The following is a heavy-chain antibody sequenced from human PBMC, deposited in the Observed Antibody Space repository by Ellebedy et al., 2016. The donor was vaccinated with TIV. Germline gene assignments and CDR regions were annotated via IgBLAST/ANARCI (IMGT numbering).Heavy chain of an antibody. CDR2: ISHTGSRT. CDR1: GFTFTSYA. Sequence: GESLKISCAASGFTFTSYAMSWVRQAPGKGLEWVSTISHTGSRTYYADSVEGRFTISRDNSKKTLYLQMNSLRAEETAIYYCARGRSGTYIHHAFDYWGQGTLVTVSS. D-gene: IGHD1-14*01. J-gene: IGHJ4*02. CDR3: ARGRSGTYIHHAFDY. V-gene: IGHV3-23*01.